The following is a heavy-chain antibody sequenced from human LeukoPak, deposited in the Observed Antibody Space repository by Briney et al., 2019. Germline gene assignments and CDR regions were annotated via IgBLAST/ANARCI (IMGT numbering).Heavy chain of an antibody. CDR2: INHRGST. CDR3: ARARGYFANYFDS. Sequence: AETLSLTCTVSTDSLSSFYWSWIRQPPGKGLEWIGEINHRGSTNYNPSLKSRVIVSVDMSKNQFSLNLTAVTAADTAVYYCARARGYFANYFDSWGQGTLVTVS. J-gene: IGHJ4*02. D-gene: IGHD3-22*01. CDR1: TDSLSSFY. V-gene: IGHV4-34*01.